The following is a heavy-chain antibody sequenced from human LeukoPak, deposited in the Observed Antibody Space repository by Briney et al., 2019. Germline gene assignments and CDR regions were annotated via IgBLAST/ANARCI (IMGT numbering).Heavy chain of an antibody. Sequence: PSETLSLTCTVSGGSISSYYWSWIRQPPGKGLEWIGYIYYSGSTYYNPSLKSRVSLSVDTSKNQFSLKLSSVTAADTAVYYCARAGYDILTGYCGAFDIWGQGTMVIVSS. CDR2: IYYSGST. V-gene: IGHV4-59*12. J-gene: IGHJ3*02. D-gene: IGHD3-9*01. CDR3: ARAGYDILTGYCGAFDI. CDR1: GGSISSYY.